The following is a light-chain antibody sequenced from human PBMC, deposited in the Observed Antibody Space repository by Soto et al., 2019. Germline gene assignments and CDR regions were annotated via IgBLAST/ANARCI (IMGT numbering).Light chain of an antibody. J-gene: IGKJ4*01. CDR2: GAS. Sequence: DIQMTQSPSSLSAFVGDRVTITCRANQGIINYLSWYQQKPGKVPKLLIYGASTLQSGVPSRFSGRGSGTDFTLTISSLQSEDAATYSCQKYNRAPVLAFGGGTKVEI. CDR1: QGIINY. CDR3: QKYNRAPVLA. V-gene: IGKV1-27*01.